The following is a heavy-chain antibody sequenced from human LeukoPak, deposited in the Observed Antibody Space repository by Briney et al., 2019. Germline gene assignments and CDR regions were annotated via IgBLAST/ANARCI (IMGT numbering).Heavy chain of an antibody. V-gene: IGHV3-30*03. Sequence: GRSLRLSCAASGFTFSSYGMHWVRQAPGKGLEWVAVISYDGGNKYYADSVKGRFTISRDNSKNTLYLQMNSLRAEDTAVYYCAREGYYYDSSGYYVPFDYWGQGTLVTVSS. D-gene: IGHD3-22*01. CDR2: ISYDGGNK. CDR3: AREGYYYDSSGYYVPFDY. CDR1: GFTFSSYG. J-gene: IGHJ4*02.